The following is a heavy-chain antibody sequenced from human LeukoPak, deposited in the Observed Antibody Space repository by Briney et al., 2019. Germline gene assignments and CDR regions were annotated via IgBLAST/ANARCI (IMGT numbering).Heavy chain of an antibody. Sequence: GASVKVSCTVSGYTLTELSMHWVRQAPGKGLEWMGGFDPEDGETICAQKFQGRVTMTEDTSTDTAYMELSSLRSEDTAVYYCATTGYCSGGSCRTFDYWGQGTLVTVSS. D-gene: IGHD2-15*01. V-gene: IGHV1-24*01. CDR2: FDPEDGET. CDR3: ATTGYCSGGSCRTFDY. J-gene: IGHJ4*02. CDR1: GYTLTELS.